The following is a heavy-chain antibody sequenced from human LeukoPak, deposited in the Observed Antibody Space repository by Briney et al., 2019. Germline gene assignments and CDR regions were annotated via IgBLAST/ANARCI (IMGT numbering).Heavy chain of an antibody. V-gene: IGHV3-30*18. D-gene: IGHD1-14*01. J-gene: IGHJ4*02. CDR1: GFTFSSYG. CDR2: ISYDGSNK. CDR3: AKQRSEVPVAASNY. Sequence: GGSLRLSCAASGFTFSSYGMHWVRQAPGKGLEWVAVISYDGSNKYYADSVKGRFTISRDNSKNTLYLQMNSLRAEDTAVYYCAKQRSEVPVAASNYWGQGTLVTVSS.